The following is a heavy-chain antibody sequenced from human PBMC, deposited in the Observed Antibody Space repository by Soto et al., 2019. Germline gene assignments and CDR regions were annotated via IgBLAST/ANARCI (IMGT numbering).Heavy chain of an antibody. CDR2: NYYSGST. D-gene: IGHD2-15*01. J-gene: IGHJ4*02. CDR3: ARVPKICSGGSCYFFDY. Sequence: QLQLQESGPGLVKPSETLSLTCTVSGGSISSSSYYWGWLGQPPGKGLEWIGSNYYSGSTYYNQSLKSRVTISVDTSKHQFSLKLSSVTAADTAVYYCARVPKICSGGSCYFFDYWGQGTLVTVSS. V-gene: IGHV4-39*01. CDR1: GGSISSSSYY.